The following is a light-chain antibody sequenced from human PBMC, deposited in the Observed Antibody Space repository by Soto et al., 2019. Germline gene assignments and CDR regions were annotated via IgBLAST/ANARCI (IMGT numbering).Light chain of an antibody. J-gene: IGLJ3*02. CDR2: GNS. CDR1: SSNIGAGYD. CDR3: QSYDSSLSGWV. Sequence: QSVLTQPPSVSGAPGQRVTISCTGSSSNIGAGYDVHWYQQLPGTAPKLLIYGNSNRPSGVPDRLSGSKSGTSASLAITGLQAEDAADYYCQSYDSSLSGWVFGGGTKVTVL. V-gene: IGLV1-40*01.